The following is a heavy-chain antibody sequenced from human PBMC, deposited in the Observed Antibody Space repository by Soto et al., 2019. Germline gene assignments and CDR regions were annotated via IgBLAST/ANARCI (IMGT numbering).Heavy chain of an antibody. D-gene: IGHD3-22*01. J-gene: IGHJ4*02. CDR3: ARLSSDSSGYYATSDFDY. Sequence: QLQLQESGPGLVKPSETLSLTCTVFGGSISSSSYYWGWIRQPPGKGLEWIGSIYYSGSTYYNPSPMGRVTIPVDTSKNQFSLKLSSVTAADTAVYYCARLSSDSSGYYATSDFDYWGQGTLVTVSS. CDR2: IYYSGST. CDR1: GGSISSSSYY. V-gene: IGHV4-39*01.